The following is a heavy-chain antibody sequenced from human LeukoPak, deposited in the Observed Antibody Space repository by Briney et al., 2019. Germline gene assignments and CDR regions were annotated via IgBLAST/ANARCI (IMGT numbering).Heavy chain of an antibody. V-gene: IGHV3-7*01. CDR3: ARGVWAPFDS. D-gene: IGHD7-27*01. CDR1: GFSLSNYW. CDR2: IKQDGSEK. J-gene: IGHJ4*02. Sequence: PGGSLRLSCAASGFSLSNYWMNWVRQAPGKGLEWVANIKQDGSEKNYVDSVKSRFSISRDNAKNSLILQMNSLRDEDTAVYYCARGVWAPFDSWGQGTLVSVSS.